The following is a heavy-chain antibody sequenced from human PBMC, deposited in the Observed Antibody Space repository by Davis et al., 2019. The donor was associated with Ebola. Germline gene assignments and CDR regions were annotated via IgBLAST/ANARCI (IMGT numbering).Heavy chain of an antibody. D-gene: IGHD1-1*01. Sequence: AASVKVSCKASGYTFTSYGISWVRQAPGQGLEWMGWISAYNGNTNYAQKLQGRVTMTTDTSTSTAYMELRSLRSDDTAVYYCARDSVTYNWNEDMGWFDPWGRGTLVTVSS. CDR1: GYTFTSYG. J-gene: IGHJ5*02. CDR3: ARDSVTYNWNEDMGWFDP. CDR2: ISAYNGNT. V-gene: IGHV1-18*01.